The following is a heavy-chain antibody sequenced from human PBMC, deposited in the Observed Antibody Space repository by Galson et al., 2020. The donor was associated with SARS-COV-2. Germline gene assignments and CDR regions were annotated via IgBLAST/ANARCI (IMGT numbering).Heavy chain of an antibody. CDR2: ISTASATI. CDR1: GFTFSSYN. CDR3: ARELVAARYIGY. V-gene: IGHV3-48*02. J-gene: IGHJ4*02. Sequence: GGSLRLSCAASGFTFSSYNMNWVRQAPGMGLEWISFISTASATILYADSVTGRFTISRDNAKNSLYLQMNSLRDDDTAVYYCARELVAARYIGYWGQGTLVTVSS. D-gene: IGHD6-6*01.